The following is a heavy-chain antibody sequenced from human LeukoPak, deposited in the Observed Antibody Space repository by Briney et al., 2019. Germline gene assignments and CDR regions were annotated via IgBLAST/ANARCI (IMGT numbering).Heavy chain of an antibody. CDR1: GDSIASTSYY. CDR3: ARRGGDASGSSKFDY. J-gene: IGHJ4*02. V-gene: IGHV4-39*01. CDR2: VYYSGSA. Sequence: PSETLSLTCTVSGDSIASTSYYWGWVRQPPGKGLEWIGSVYYSGSAYHNPSLKSRVTLSVDTSKNQFSLKLISVTAADTAVYHCARRGGDASGSSKFDYWGQGTPLIVSS. D-gene: IGHD3-10*01.